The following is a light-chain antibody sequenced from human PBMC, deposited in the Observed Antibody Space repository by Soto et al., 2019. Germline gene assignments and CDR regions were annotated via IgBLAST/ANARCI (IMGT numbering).Light chain of an antibody. CDR2: DAF. CDR1: QSVSRY. Sequence: EIVLTQSPVTLSLSPWERATLSCRASQSVSRYLAWYQQKPDQAPRLLIYDAFSRATGIPARFSGSGSGTEFTLTISSLQSEDFAVYYCQQYNSWPPLTFGGGTKVDIK. CDR3: QQYNSWPPLT. V-gene: IGKV3-15*01. J-gene: IGKJ4*01.